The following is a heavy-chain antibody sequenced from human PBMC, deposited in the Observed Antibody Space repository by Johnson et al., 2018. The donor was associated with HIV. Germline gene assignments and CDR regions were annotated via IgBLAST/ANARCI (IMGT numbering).Heavy chain of an antibody. CDR1: GFNVSSDY. CDR3: TRDPFPRFYAFDL. Sequence: EQLVESGGALVQPGGSLRLSCAASGFNVSSDYMSWVRQAPGKGLELVSLIYSGGSTYYTASVTGRFTTSRDTSKNTLYLQMNSLSAEDTAAYYCTRDPFPRFYAFDLWGQGTIVTVSS. CDR2: IYSGGST. J-gene: IGHJ3*01. D-gene: IGHD3-3*01. V-gene: IGHV3-66*01.